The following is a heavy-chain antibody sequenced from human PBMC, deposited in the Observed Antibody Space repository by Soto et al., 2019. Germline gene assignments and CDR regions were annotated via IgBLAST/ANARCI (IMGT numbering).Heavy chain of an antibody. CDR2: ISWDGNNK. D-gene: IGHD6-6*01. J-gene: IGHJ5*02. CDR3: AKGGSSSARYFDR. V-gene: IGHV3-30*18. CDR1: GFTFSSYG. Sequence: QVQVVESGGGVVQPGRSLRLSCAASGFTFSSYGMHWVGQAPGKGLEWVAIISWDGNNKYYADSVRGRFTISRDTSKNTLFLQINSLRAEDTAVYYCAKGGSSSARYFDRWGQGTLVTVSS.